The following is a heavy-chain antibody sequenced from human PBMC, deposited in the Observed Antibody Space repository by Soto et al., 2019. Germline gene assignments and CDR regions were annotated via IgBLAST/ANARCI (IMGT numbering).Heavy chain of an antibody. CDR2: INDSGSA. CDR3: AGLRGYYYYIDV. D-gene: IGHD3-10*01. Sequence: QVQLQQWGAGLLKPSETLSLTCAVHGASSGTYYWTWIRQPPGKGLEWIGEINDSGSANHNPSLKSRVIISVDTCTNQFSLRLNSVTAADTAVYYCAGLRGYYYYIDVWGKGTTVTVSS. V-gene: IGHV4-34*01. J-gene: IGHJ6*03. CDR1: GASSGTYY.